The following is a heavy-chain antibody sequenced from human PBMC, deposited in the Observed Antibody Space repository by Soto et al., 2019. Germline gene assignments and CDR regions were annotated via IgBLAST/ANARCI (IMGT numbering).Heavy chain of an antibody. Sequence: SETLSLTCTVSGGSIGTYYWSWIRQXPGKGLEWIGYIYYRGNTDYNPSLKSRVTISLDTPKNQFSLKLSSVTAADTAVYYCARHPGYYDILTGYTTYYFDYWGQGILVTVSS. V-gene: IGHV4-59*08. CDR3: ARHPGYYDILTGYTTYYFDY. CDR1: GGSIGTYY. D-gene: IGHD3-9*01. J-gene: IGHJ4*02. CDR2: IYYRGNT.